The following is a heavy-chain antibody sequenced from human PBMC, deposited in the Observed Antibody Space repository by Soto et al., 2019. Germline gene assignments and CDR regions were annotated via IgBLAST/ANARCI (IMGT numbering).Heavy chain of an antibody. CDR3: AALSGSYPGGYYFDY. V-gene: IGHV1-58*02. CDR1: GFTFTSSA. CDR2: TVVGSGNT. Sequence: VASVKVSFKASGFTFTSSAMQWVRQARGQRLEWIGWTVVGSGNTNYAQKFQERVTITRDMSTSTAYMELSSLRSEDTAVYYCAALSGSYPGGYYFDYWGQGTLVTVSS. J-gene: IGHJ4*02. D-gene: IGHD1-26*01.